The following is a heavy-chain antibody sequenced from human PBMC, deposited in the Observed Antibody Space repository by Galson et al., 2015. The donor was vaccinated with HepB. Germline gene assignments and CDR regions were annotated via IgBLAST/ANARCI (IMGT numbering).Heavy chain of an antibody. V-gene: IGHV3-7*03. CDR1: GFTFSRYG. CDR3: ARVKRGEWYSFYYNGMDV. CDR2: IKEDGSEK. J-gene: IGHJ6*02. Sequence: SLRLSCAASGFTFSRYGMHWVRQAPGKGLEWVANIKEDGSEKNYVDSVKGRFTISRDNAKNSLYLQMNSLRAEDTAVYYCARVKRGEWYSFYYNGMDVWGQGTTVTVSS. D-gene: IGHD3-10*01.